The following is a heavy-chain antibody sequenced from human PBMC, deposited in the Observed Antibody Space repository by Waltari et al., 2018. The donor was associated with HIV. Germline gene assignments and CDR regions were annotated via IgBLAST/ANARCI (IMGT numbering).Heavy chain of an antibody. CDR2: IKQDRSEK. J-gene: IGHJ5*02. V-gene: IGHV3-7*01. D-gene: IGHD2-8*01. CDR1: GFTFSSYL. Sequence: EVQLVESGGGWVQPGGSLRLSCAASGFTFSSYLVSWVRQDPGKGLEWVANIKQDRSEKYYVDSMKGRCTISRDNAKNSLYLQLNSRRAEETAVYYCAGRSPARRLNWFDPWGQGTLVIVSS. CDR3: AGRSPARRLNWFDP.